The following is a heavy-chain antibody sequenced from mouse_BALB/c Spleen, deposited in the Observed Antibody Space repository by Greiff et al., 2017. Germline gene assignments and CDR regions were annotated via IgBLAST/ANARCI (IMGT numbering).Heavy chain of an antibody. CDR3: ARSGSPYAMDY. J-gene: IGHJ2*01. D-gene: IGHD6-5*01. V-gene: IGHV1S126*01. Sequence: QVQLQQSGPQLVRPGASVKISCKASGYSFTSYWMHWVKLRPGQGLEWIGMIDPSDSETRLNQKFKDKATLTVDKSSSTAYMQLSSPTSEDSAVYYCARSGSPYAMDYWGQGTTLTVSS. CDR1: GYSFTSYW. CDR2: IDPSDSET.